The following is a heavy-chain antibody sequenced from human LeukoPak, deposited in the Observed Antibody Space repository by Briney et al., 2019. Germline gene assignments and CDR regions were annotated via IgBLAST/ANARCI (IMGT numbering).Heavy chain of an antibody. V-gene: IGHV4-30-4*02. J-gene: IGHJ3*02. CDR2: IYYSGST. CDR3: ARAPGYYDFWSGSRKGAFDI. CDR1: GGSISSGDYY. D-gene: IGHD3-3*01. Sequence: SETLSLTCTVSGGSISSGDYYWSWIRQPPGKGLEWIGYIYYSGSTYYNPSLKSRVTISVDTSKNQFSLKLSSVTAADTAVYYCARAPGYYDFWSGSRKGAFDIWGQGTMVTVSS.